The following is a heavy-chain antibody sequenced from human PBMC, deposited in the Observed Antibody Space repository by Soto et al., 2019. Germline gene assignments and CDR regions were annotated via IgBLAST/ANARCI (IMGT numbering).Heavy chain of an antibody. CDR3: ARSKHDYGDYDASMGFDY. D-gene: IGHD4-17*01. CDR2: IYYSGST. Sequence: PSETLSLTCTVSGGSISSNIYYWSWIRQPPGKGLEWIGYIYYSGSTNYNPSLKGRVTISVDTSQNQFSLKLSSVTAADTAVYYCARSKHDYGDYDASMGFDYWGQGTLVTVSS. V-gene: IGHV4-61*05. J-gene: IGHJ4*02. CDR1: GGSISSNIYY.